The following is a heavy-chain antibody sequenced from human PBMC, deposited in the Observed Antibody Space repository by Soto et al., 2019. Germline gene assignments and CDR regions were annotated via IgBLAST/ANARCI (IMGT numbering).Heavy chain of an antibody. CDR2: ISPIFGST. D-gene: IGHD4-17*01. Sequence: VQLVQSGAEVKKPGSSVKVSCRASGATFRSYAFTWVRQAPGQGLEWMGGISPIFGSTIYARQFQGRVTITAGDSASTAYMELNSLSSADTAVYYCAGDYGVYDWYGMDVWGQWTTVTVSS. V-gene: IGHV1-69*01. CDR3: AGDYGVYDWYGMDV. J-gene: IGHJ6*02. CDR1: GATFRSYA.